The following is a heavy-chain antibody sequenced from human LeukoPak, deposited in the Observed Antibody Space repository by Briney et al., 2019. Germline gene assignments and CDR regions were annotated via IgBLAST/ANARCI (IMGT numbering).Heavy chain of an antibody. J-gene: IGHJ6*02. CDR3: ARGVYQPTYCSSTSCYYYYYGMDV. CDR1: GFIFSNYA. Sequence: PGGSLRLSCAASGFIFSNYAMHWVRQAPGKGLEWVAVISYDGSNKYYADSVKGRFTISRDNSKNTLYLQMNSLRAEDTAVYYCARGVYQPTYCSSTSCYYYYYGMDVWGQGTTVTVSS. D-gene: IGHD2-2*01. V-gene: IGHV3-30-3*01. CDR2: ISYDGSNK.